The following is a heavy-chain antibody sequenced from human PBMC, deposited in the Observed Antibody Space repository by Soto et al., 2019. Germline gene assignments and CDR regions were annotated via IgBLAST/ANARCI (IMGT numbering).Heavy chain of an antibody. CDR3: ARVRGGGPFDD. CDR2: IYYSGST. V-gene: IGHV4-59*08. D-gene: IGHD1-26*01. Sequence: SETLSLTCTVSGGSISSYYWSWIRQPPGKGLEWIGYIYYSGSTNYNPSLKSRVTISVDTSKNQFSLKLTSVTAADTAVYYCARVRGGGPFDDWGQGTLVTVSS. CDR1: GGSISSYY. J-gene: IGHJ4*02.